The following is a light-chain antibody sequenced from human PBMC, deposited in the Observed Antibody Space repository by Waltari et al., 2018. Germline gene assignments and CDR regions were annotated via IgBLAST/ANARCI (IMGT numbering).Light chain of an antibody. Sequence: DHQLTQSPSSLSASVGNTVTITCRASQGINTYLAWYQQKLGNAPKLLIYVASTLQSGVPSRCSGSGAGTEFTLTISSLQPEDFATYYCQQVKTYPYTFGQGTKLEIK. V-gene: IGKV1-9*01. CDR2: VAS. CDR1: QGINTY. J-gene: IGKJ2*01. CDR3: QQVKTYPYT.